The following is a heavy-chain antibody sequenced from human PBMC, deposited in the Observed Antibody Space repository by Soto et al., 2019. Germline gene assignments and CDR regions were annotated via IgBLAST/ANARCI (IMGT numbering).Heavy chain of an antibody. V-gene: IGHV3-30*18. J-gene: IGHJ4*02. CDR1: GFTFSSYG. CDR3: AKDRVAVAGHGGFDY. CDR2: ISYDGSNK. D-gene: IGHD6-19*01. Sequence: SLRLSCAASGFTFSSYGMHWVRQAPGKGLEWVAVISYDGSNKYYADSVKGRFTISRDNSKNTLYLQMNSLRAEDTAVYYCAKDRVAVAGHGGFDYWGQGTLVTVSS.